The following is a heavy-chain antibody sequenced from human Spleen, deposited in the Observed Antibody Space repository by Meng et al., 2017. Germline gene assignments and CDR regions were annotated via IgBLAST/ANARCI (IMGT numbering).Heavy chain of an antibody. J-gene: IGHJ4*02. V-gene: IGHV3-23*01. CDR3: ARTTITFYYDSNPRDY. CDR1: GFTFSSYA. D-gene: IGHD3-22*01. CDR2: ISGSGGST. Sequence: GESLKISCAASGFTFSSYAMSWVRQAPGKGLEWVSAISGSGGSTYYADSVKGRFTISRDNSKNTLYLQMNSLRAEDTAVYYCARTTITFYYDSNPRDYWGQGTLVTVSS.